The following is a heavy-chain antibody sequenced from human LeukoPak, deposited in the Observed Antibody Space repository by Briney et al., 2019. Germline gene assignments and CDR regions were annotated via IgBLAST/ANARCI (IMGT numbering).Heavy chain of an antibody. Sequence: KPSETLSLTCAVYGGSFSGYYWSWIRQPPGKGLEWIGEINHSGSTNYNPSLKSRVIISVDTSKNQFSLKLSSVTAADTAVYYCARARLQAYYYMDVWGKGTTVTVSS. CDR1: GGSFSGYY. CDR3: ARARLQAYYYMDV. D-gene: IGHD4-11*01. CDR2: INHSGST. J-gene: IGHJ6*03. V-gene: IGHV4-34*01.